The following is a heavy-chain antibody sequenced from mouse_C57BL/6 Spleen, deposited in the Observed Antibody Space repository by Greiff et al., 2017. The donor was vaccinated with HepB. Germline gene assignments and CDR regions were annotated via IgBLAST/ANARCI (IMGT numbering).Heavy chain of an antibody. D-gene: IGHD4-1*01. Sequence: EVQRVESGGGLVKPGGSLKLSCAASGFTFSSYAMSWVRQTPEKRLEWVATISDGGSYTYYPDNVKGRFTISRDNAKNNLYLQMSHLKSEDTAMYYCARDAGTRFAYWGQGTLVTVSA. CDR1: GFTFSSYA. CDR2: ISDGGSYT. V-gene: IGHV5-4*01. CDR3: ARDAGTRFAY. J-gene: IGHJ3*01.